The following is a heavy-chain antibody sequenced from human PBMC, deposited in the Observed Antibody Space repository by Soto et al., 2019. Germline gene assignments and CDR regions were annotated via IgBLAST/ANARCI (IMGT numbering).Heavy chain of an antibody. Sequence: PGGSLRLSCAASGFTFSRYAMSWVRQAPGKGLEWVSAISGSGVSTYYADSVKGRFTISRDNSKNTVYLQMNSLRAEDTAVYYCSSDDYDFWSGYYLFDYWGQGTRVTVS. CDR3: SSDDYDFWSGYYLFDY. D-gene: IGHD3-3*01. CDR2: ISGSGVST. CDR1: GFTFSRYA. V-gene: IGHV3-23*01. J-gene: IGHJ4*02.